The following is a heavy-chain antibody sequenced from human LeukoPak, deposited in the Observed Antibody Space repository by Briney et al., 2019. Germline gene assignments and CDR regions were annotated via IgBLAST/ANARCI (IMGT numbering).Heavy chain of an antibody. J-gene: IGHJ5*02. CDR1: GGSISSYY. D-gene: IGHD3-9*01. CDR3: ARGVTYYDILTGYYRDEDWFDP. V-gene: IGHV4-59*01. CDR2: IYYSGST. Sequence: SETLSLTCTVSGGSISSYYWSWIRQPPGKGLEWIGYIYYSGSTNYNPPLKSRVTISVDTSKNRLSLKLSSVTAADTAVYYCARGVTYYDILTGYYRDEDWFDPWGQGTLVTVSS.